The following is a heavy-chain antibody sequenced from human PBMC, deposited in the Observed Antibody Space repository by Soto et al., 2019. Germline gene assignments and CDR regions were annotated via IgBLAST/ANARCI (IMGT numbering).Heavy chain of an antibody. D-gene: IGHD4-17*01. CDR2: IYYSGST. V-gene: IGHV4-39*01. CDR3: ARHERTVTTYSAFDI. Sequence: QLQLQESGPGLVKPSETLSLTCTVSGNSISSSYYYWGWIRQPPGKGLEWIGSIYYSGSTYYNPSLKSRVTISVDTSKNQFSLKLSSVTAADTAMYYCARHERTVTTYSAFDIWGQGTMVTVSS. CDR1: GNSISSSYYY. J-gene: IGHJ3*02.